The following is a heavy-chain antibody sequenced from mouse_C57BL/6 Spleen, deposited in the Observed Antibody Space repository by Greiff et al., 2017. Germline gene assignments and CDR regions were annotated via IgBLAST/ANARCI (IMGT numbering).Heavy chain of an antibody. CDR3: ARGATVVATNWYFDV. D-gene: IGHD1-1*01. J-gene: IGHJ1*03. Sequence: QVQLQQSGAELVKPGASVKMSCKASGYTFTSYWITWVKQRPGQGLEWIGDIYPGSGSTNYNEKFKSKATLTVDTSSSTAYMQLSSLTSEDSAVYCCARGATVVATNWYFDVWGTGTTVTVSS. V-gene: IGHV1-55*01. CDR1: GYTFTSYW. CDR2: IYPGSGST.